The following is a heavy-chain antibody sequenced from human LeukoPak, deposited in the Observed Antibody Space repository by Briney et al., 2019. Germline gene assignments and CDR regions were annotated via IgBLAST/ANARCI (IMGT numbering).Heavy chain of an antibody. J-gene: IGHJ4*02. V-gene: IGHV4-31*03. CDR2: IYYSGIT. Sequence: PSETLSLTCTVSGGSISNDGYYWSWLRQHPGKGLEWIGYIYYSGITYYNPSLKSRVTISVDTSKNQFSLKLSSVTAADTALYYCARYSGTKRDFDYWGQGTLVTVSS. D-gene: IGHD5-12*01. CDR3: ARYSGTKRDFDY. CDR1: GGSISNDGYY.